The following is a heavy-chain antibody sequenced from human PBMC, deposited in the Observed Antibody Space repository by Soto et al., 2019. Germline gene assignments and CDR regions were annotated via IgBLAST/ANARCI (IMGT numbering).Heavy chain of an antibody. V-gene: IGHV3-21*06. CDR3: ARDLRGHYGP. CDR2: VSGSSSYI. D-gene: IGHD4-17*01. J-gene: IGHJ3*01. Sequence: PGGSLRLSCEVSGFNFRNFNIIWVRQAPWKGLEWVSSVSGSSSYIYYADSVKGRFTVSRDKANNLVFLQMSGLRPEDTAMYYCARDLRGHYGPWGQGTMVTVSS. CDR1: GFNFRNFN.